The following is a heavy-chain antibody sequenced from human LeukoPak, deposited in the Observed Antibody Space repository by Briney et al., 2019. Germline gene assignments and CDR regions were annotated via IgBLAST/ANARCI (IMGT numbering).Heavy chain of an antibody. D-gene: IGHD1-26*01. CDR1: GGSFSDYY. J-gene: IGHJ2*01. V-gene: IGHV4-34*01. CDR3: ARPSGSYWYFDL. Sequence: PSETLSLTCAVYGGSFSDYYWTWIRQPPGKGLEWIGEINHRGSTHYNPSLKSRVTISVDTSKKQFSLKLSSVTAADTAVYYCARPSGSYWYFDLWGRGTLVTVSS. CDR2: INHRGST.